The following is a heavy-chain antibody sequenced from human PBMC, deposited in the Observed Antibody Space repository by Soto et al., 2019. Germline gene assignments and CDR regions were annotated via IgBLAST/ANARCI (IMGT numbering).Heavy chain of an antibody. D-gene: IGHD3-10*01. CDR1: GDSVSSDSAA. CDR3: AGVPWFRGMDV. J-gene: IGHJ6*02. V-gene: IGHV6-1*01. CDR2: TYYRSKWHF. Sequence: SQTLSLTCAISGDSVSSDSAAWSWIRQSPSRGLEWLGRTYYRSKWHFDYAVSVRSRITINPDTSKNQFSLQLDSVTPEDTAVYYCAGVPWFRGMDVWGQGTPVTVSS.